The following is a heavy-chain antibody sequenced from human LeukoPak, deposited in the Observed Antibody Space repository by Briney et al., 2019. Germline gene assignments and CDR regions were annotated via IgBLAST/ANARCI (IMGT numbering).Heavy chain of an antibody. J-gene: IGHJ5*02. D-gene: IGHD1-26*01. Sequence: GGSLRLSCVTSGFTLDDYALHWVRPAPGKGLEWISLISGDGKSTYYADSVKGRFTISRDNSKNSLYLQMSSLRADGTALYYCAKGVRSGTYYNCFDPWGQGTLVTVSS. V-gene: IGHV3-43*02. CDR2: ISGDGKST. CDR1: GFTLDDYA. CDR3: AKGVRSGTYYNCFDP.